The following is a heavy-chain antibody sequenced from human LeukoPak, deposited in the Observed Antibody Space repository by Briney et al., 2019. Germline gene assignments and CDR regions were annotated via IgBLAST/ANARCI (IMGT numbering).Heavy chain of an antibody. CDR1: GFTFSSYA. D-gene: IGHD4-11*01. CDR2: ISYDGSNK. J-gene: IGHJ4*02. CDR3: AKDAPYDYQLADY. Sequence: GGSLRLSCATSGFTFSSYAMHWVRQAPGKGLEWVAVISYDGSNKYYADSVKGRFTISRDNSKNTLYLQMNSLRAEDTAVYYCAKDAPYDYQLADYWGQGTLVTVSS. V-gene: IGHV3-30-3*02.